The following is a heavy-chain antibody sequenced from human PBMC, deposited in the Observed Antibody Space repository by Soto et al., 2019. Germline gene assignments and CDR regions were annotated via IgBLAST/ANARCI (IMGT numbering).Heavy chain of an antibody. J-gene: IGHJ4*02. CDR1: GGSISSYY. Sequence: QVQLQESGPGLVKPSETLSLTCTVSGGSISSYYWSWIRQPPGKGLEWIGYIYYSGGTNYERALKSPVTRSVDTSKNQFSLKLSSVTAADTAVYYCARGRDYYPNWGQGTLVTVSS. CDR2: IYYSGGT. V-gene: IGHV4-59*01. CDR3: ARGRDYYPN. D-gene: IGHD3-10*01.